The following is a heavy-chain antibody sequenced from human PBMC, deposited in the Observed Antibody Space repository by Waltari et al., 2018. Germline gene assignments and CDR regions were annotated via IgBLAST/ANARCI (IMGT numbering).Heavy chain of an antibody. CDR3: VRDTFD. CDR1: GFTFSSYW. CDR2: INTDGSTT. J-gene: IGHJ4*02. Sequence: EVQLVESGGGLVQPGGSLRLSCAASGFTFSSYWMHWVRQAPGKGLVWVSRINTDGSTTTYADSVKGRFTISRDNAKDTRYLQMNSLRAEDTAMYYCVRDTFDWGQGTLVTVSS. V-gene: IGHV3-74*01.